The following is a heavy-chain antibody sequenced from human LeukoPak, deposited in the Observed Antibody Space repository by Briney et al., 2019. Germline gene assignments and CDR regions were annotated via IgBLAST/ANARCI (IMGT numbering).Heavy chain of an antibody. D-gene: IGHD5-18*01. V-gene: IGHV4-34*01. CDR3: AREVVEERYGTHTDYFDY. CDR1: GGSFSGYY. J-gene: IGHJ4*02. Sequence: TSETLSLTCAVYGGSFSGYYWSWIRQPPGKGPEWIGSIYYSGSTYYNPSLKSRVTISVDTSKNQFSLKLSSVTAADTAVYYCAREVVEERYGTHTDYFDYWGQGTLVTVSS. CDR2: IYYSGST.